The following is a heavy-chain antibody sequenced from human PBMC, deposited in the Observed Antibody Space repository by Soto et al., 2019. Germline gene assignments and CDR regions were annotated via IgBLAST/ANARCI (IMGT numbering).Heavy chain of an antibody. D-gene: IGHD3-22*01. V-gene: IGHV1-69*06. J-gene: IGHJ6*02. CDR1: GGTFSSYA. Sequence: SVKVSCKASGGTFSSYAISWVRQAPGQGLEWMGGIIPIFGTANYAQKFQGRVTVTADKSTSTAYMELSSLRSEDTAVYYCARWAYYYDSSGYYPLGGYYYGMDVWGQGATVTVSS. CDR3: ARWAYYYDSSGYYPLGGYYYGMDV. CDR2: IIPIFGTA.